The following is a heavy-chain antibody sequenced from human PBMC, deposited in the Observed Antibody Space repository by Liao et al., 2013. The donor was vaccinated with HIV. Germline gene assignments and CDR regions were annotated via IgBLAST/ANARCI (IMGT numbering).Heavy chain of an antibody. V-gene: IGHV4-30-4*01. D-gene: IGHD3-22*01. CDR1: GDSISSVDYY. J-gene: IGHJ4*02. CDR3: ARGYYYDSSPLPFDC. Sequence: VQLQESGPGMVKPPQTLSLTCSVSGDSISSVDYYWSWIRQPPGKGLEWIGYIYHSGRAYYNPSLKSRVTMSVDTSKNQFSLNLTSVTAADTADYYCARGYYYDSSPLPFDCWGQGTLVTVSS. CDR2: IYHSGRA.